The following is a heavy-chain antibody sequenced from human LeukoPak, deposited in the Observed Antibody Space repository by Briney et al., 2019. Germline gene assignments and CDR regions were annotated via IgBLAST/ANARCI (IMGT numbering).Heavy chain of an antibody. CDR3: ARRIAAAGTYAFDI. CDR2: ISYDGSNK. Sequence: PGGSLRLSCAASGFTFSSYGMHWVRQAPGKGLEWVAVISYDGSNKYYADSVKGRFTISRDNSKNTLYLQMNSLRAEDTAVYYCARRIAAAGTYAFDIWGQGTLVTVSS. V-gene: IGHV3-30*03. CDR1: GFTFSSYG. J-gene: IGHJ3*02. D-gene: IGHD6-13*01.